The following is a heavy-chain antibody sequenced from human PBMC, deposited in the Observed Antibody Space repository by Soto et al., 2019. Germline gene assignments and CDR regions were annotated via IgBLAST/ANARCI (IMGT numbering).Heavy chain of an antibody. J-gene: IGHJ5*02. CDR1: GFTFSNYA. D-gene: IGHD6-13*01. Sequence: EVQLLEAGGGLVQPGGSLRLSCAASGFTFSNYAIRWVRQAPGKGLEWVSSITGSGDSTYYADSVKGRFTISRDNSKNTVSLQLNSLRVEETDVYYCAKDPLKYSSSWYLEWWFDPWGQGTLVTVSS. V-gene: IGHV3-23*01. CDR3: AKDPLKYSSSWYLEWWFDP. CDR2: ITGSGDST.